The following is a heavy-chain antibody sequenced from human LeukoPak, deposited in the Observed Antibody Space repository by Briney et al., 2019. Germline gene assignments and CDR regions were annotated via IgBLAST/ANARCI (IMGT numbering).Heavy chain of an antibody. D-gene: IGHD3-22*01. Sequence: SETLSLTCTVSGGFISSYYWSWIRQPPGKGLEWIGYIYHTGDTNSNPSLKSRVTISLDTSKNQFSLRLSSVTATDTAVYYCVTGGGWLPDYWGQGTLVTVSS. CDR3: VTGGGWLPDY. J-gene: IGHJ4*02. CDR1: GGFISSYY. CDR2: IYHTGDT. V-gene: IGHV4-59*01.